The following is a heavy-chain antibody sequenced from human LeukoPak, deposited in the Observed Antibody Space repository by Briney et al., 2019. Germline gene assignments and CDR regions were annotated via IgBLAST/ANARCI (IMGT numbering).Heavy chain of an antibody. CDR2: IYTGGST. J-gene: IGHJ4*02. V-gene: IGHV3-53*01. CDR1: GFTVSRDY. CDR3: ARSLGARGDY. D-gene: IGHD1-26*01. Sequence: GGSLRLSCAASGFTVSRDYMSWVRQAPGGGLEWVSVIYTGGSTYYADSVTGRFTISRDNSKNTLYLQMNNLRAEDTAVYYCARSLGARGDYWGQGTLVTVSS.